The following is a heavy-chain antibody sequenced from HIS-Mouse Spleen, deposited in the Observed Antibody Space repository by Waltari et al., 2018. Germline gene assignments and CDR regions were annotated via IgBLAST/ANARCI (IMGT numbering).Heavy chain of an antibody. CDR1: GFTFSSYD. J-gene: IGHJ4*02. D-gene: IGHD1-26*01. Sequence: EVQLVESGGGLVQHGGSLRLSCAASGFTFSSYDMHWVRQATGKGLESVSTIGPAGDPYYPGSVKGRFTISRENATKSLYLQMNSLRAGDTAVYYCARGLGGATPYYFDYWGQGTLVTVSS. CDR2: IGPAGDP. CDR3: ARGLGGATPYYFDY. V-gene: IGHV3-13*05.